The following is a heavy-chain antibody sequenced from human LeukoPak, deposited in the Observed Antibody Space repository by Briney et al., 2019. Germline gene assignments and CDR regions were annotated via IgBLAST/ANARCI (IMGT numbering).Heavy chain of an antibody. D-gene: IGHD3-9*01. CDR1: GFTFSSYA. CDR3: ARGGYFDWLFDY. V-gene: IGHV3-23*01. J-gene: IGHJ4*02. Sequence: GGSLRLSCAASGFTFSSYAMSWVRQAPGKGLEWVSAISGSGGSTYYADSVKGRFTISRDNSKNTLYLQMNSLRAEDTAVYYCARGGYFDWLFDYWGQGTLVTVSS. CDR2: ISGSGGST.